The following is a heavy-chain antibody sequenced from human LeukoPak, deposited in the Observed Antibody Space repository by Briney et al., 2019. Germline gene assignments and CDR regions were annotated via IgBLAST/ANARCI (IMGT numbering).Heavy chain of an antibody. CDR2: IYYSGST. D-gene: IGHD5-24*01. CDR1: GGSISSYY. V-gene: IGHV4-59*01. Sequence: PSETLSLTCTVSGGSISSYYWSWNRQPPGKGLEWIGYIYYSGSTNYNPSLKSRVTISVDTSKNQFSLKLSSVTAADTAVYYCARVGGGWLQLHYYFDYWGQGTLVTVSS. J-gene: IGHJ4*02. CDR3: ARVGGGWLQLHYYFDY.